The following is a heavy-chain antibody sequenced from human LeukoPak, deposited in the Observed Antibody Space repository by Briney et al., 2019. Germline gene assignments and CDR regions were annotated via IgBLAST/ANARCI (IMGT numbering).Heavy chain of an antibody. D-gene: IGHD7-27*01. J-gene: IGHJ4*02. CDR3: AENPNWQ. V-gene: IGHV4-39*01. CDR2: IYYSGST. Sequence: PSETLSLTCTVSSGSISSSSYYWSWIRQPPGKGLEWIGSIYYSGSTYYNPSLKSRVNISVDTSKNQFSLKLSSVTAADTAVYYCAENPNWQWGQGTLVTVSS. CDR1: SGSISSSSYY.